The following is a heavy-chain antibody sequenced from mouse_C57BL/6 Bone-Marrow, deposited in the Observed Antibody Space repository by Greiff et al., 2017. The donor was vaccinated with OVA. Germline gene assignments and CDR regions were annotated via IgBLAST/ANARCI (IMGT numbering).Heavy chain of an antibody. V-gene: IGHV1-59*01. J-gene: IGHJ4*01. CDR1: GYTFTSYW. Sequence: QVQLQQPGAELVRPGTSVKLSCKASGYTFTSYWMHWVKQRPGQGLEWIGVIDPSDSYTNYNQKFKGKATLTVDTSSSTAYMQLSSLTSEDSAVYYCARGGGTRMDYWGQGTSVTVSS. CDR2: IDPSDSYT. D-gene: IGHD4-1*01. CDR3: ARGGGTRMDY.